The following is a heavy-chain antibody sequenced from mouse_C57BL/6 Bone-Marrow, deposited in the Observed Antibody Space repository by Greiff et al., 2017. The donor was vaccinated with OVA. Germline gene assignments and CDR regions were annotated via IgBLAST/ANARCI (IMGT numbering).Heavy chain of an antibody. CDR1: GYTFTSYW. Sequence: VQLQQPGAELVMPGASVKLSCKASGYTFTSYWMHWVKQRPGQGLEWIGEIDPSDSYTNYNQKFKGKSTLTVDKSSSTAYMQLSSLTSEDSAVYYCAVNYDWYCDVWGRGTTVTVSS. CDR3: AVNYDWYCDV. J-gene: IGHJ1*03. D-gene: IGHD2-1*01. CDR2: IDPSDSYT. V-gene: IGHV1-69*01.